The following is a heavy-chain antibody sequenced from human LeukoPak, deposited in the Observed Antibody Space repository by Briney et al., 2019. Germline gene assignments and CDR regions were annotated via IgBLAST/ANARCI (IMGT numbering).Heavy chain of an antibody. CDR2: LYNSGNT. V-gene: IGHV4-59*01. Sequence: PSETLSLTCTVSGGSINNYYWSWIRQPPGKGLEWLGYLYNSGNTNYNPSLKSRVTMSVDTSTNQFSLRLTSVTAADTAVYYCARGRLATPNWFGPWGQGILVTVSS. CDR3: ARGRLATPNWFGP. J-gene: IGHJ5*02. D-gene: IGHD3-3*02. CDR1: GGSINNYY.